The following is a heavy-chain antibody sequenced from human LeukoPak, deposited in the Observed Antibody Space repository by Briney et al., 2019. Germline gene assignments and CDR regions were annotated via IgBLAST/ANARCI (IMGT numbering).Heavy chain of an antibody. D-gene: IGHD5-18*01. Sequence: ASVKVSCKASGYTFTSYGISWVRQAPGQGLEWMGWISAYNGNTNYAQKLQGRVTMTTDTSTSTAYMELRSLRSDDTAVYYCARAGVQLWSMYYFDYWGQGTLVTVSS. CDR1: GYTFTSYG. CDR2: ISAYNGNT. CDR3: ARAGVQLWSMYYFDY. J-gene: IGHJ4*02. V-gene: IGHV1-18*01.